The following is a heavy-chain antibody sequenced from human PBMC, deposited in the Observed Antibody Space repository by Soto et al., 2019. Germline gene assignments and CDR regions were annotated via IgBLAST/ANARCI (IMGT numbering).Heavy chain of an antibody. CDR2: ISYDGSNK. D-gene: IGHD3-9*01. V-gene: IGHV3-30-3*01. CDR3: ARGGTYYEILTLDY. CDR1: GFTFSSYA. J-gene: IGHJ4*02. Sequence: QVQLVESGGGVVQPGRSLRLSCAASGFTFSSYAMHWVRQAPGKGLEWVAVISYDGSNKYYADSVKGRFTISRDNSKNTLYLQMNSLRAEDTAVYYCARGGTYYEILTLDYWGQGTLVTVSS.